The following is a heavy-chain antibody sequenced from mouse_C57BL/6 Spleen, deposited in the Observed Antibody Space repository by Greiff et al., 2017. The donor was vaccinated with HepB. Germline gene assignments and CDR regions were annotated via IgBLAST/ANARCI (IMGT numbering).Heavy chain of an antibody. J-gene: IGHJ2*01. CDR1: GYAFSSSW. CDR2: IYPGDGDT. Sequence: QVQLQQSGPELVKPGASVKISCKASGYAFSSSWMNWVKQRPGQGLEWIGRIYPGDGDTNYNGKFKGKATLTADKSSSTAYMQLSSRTSEDSAVYCCASEGEVTFDYWGQGTTLTVSS. V-gene: IGHV1-82*01. D-gene: IGHD2-13*01. CDR3: ASEGEVTFDY.